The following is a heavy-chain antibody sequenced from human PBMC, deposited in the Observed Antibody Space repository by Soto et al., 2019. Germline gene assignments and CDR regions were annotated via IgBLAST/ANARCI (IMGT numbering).Heavy chain of an antibody. CDR2: INHSGST. CDR1: GGSFSGYY. D-gene: IGHD3-10*01. CDR3: ARGRENMVRGVYHYYYYYMNV. V-gene: IGHV4-34*01. J-gene: IGHJ6*03. Sequence: PSETLSLTCAVYGGSFSGYYWSWIRQPPGKGLEWIGEINHSGSTNYNPSLKSRVTISVDTSKNQFSLKLSSVTAADTAVYYCARGRENMVRGVYHYYYYYMNVWGKGTTVTVSS.